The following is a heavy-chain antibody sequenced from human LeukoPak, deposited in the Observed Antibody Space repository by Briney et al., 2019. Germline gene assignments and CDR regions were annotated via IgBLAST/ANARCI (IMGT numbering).Heavy chain of an antibody. V-gene: IGHV5-51*01. D-gene: IGHD2-2*01. J-gene: IGHJ4*02. Sequence: GESLKISCTGSGYSFTSYWIGWVRQMPGKGLEWMGIIYPGDSDTRYSPSFQGQVTISADKSISTAYLQRSSLKASDTAMYFCARQSFIGTFCYPVESLNFDYWGRGTLVTVSS. CDR3: ARQSFIGTFCYPVESLNFDY. CDR1: GYSFTSYW. CDR2: IYPGDSDT.